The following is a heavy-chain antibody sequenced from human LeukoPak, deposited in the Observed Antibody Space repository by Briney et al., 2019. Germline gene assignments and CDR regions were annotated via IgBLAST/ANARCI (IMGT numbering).Heavy chain of an antibody. V-gene: IGHV3-23*01. J-gene: IGHJ3*02. D-gene: IGHD3-3*01. CDR2: ISGNGGST. CDR1: GFTFSSYA. Sequence: GGSLRLSCAASGFTFSSYAMSWVRQAPGKGLEWVSAISGNGGSTYYADSVKGRFTISRDNSKNTLYLQMNSLRAEDTAVYYCAKDHDFWSGYSDAFDIWGQGTMVTVSS. CDR3: AKDHDFWSGYSDAFDI.